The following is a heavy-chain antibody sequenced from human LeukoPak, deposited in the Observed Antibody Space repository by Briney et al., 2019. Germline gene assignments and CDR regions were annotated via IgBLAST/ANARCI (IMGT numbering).Heavy chain of an antibody. CDR3: ARQGWYYDILTGYYPDAFDT. CDR1: GGSISSSSYY. V-gene: IGHV4-39*01. J-gene: IGHJ3*02. D-gene: IGHD3-9*01. Sequence: PSETLSLTCTVSGGSISSSSYYWGWIRQPPGKGLEWIGSIYYSGSTYYNPSLKSRVTISVDTSKNQFSLKLSSVTAADTAVYYCARQGWYYDILTGYYPDAFDTWGQGTMVTVSS. CDR2: IYYSGST.